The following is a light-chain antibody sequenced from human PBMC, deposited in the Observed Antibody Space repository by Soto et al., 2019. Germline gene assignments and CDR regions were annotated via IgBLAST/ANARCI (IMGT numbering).Light chain of an antibody. J-gene: IGLJ3*02. CDR1: SSNIGNNY. CDR3: GTWDSSLSAEE. CDR2: ENN. V-gene: IGLV1-51*02. Sequence: QSVLTQPPSVSAAPGQKVTISCSGSSSNIGNNYVSWYQQLPGTAPKLLIYENNKRPSGIPDRFSGSKSGTSATLGITGLQTGDEADYYCGTWDSSLSAEEFGGGTKVTVL.